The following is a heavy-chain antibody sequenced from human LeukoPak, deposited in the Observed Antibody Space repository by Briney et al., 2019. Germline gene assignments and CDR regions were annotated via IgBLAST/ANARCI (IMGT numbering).Heavy chain of an antibody. D-gene: IGHD7-27*01. J-gene: IGHJ6*03. CDR3: ARELGAAVLFSYYYYMDV. V-gene: IGHV1-8*01. CDR1: GYTFTSYD. Sequence: ASVKVSCKASGYTFTSYDINWVRQATGQGLEWMGWMNPNSGNTGYAQKFQGRVTMTRSTSISTAYMELSSLRSEDTAVYYCARELGAAVLFSYYYYMDVWGKGTTVTVSS. CDR2: MNPNSGNT.